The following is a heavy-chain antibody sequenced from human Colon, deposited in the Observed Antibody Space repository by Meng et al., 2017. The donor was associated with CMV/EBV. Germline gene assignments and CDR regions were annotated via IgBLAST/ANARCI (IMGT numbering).Heavy chain of an antibody. V-gene: IGHV4-61*01. D-gene: IGHD3-10*01. Sequence: SETLSLTCTVSGASVNTDNYYWSWIRQAPGKGLEFLGYVYYSGATNYNPFFKSRVTISIDTSKNQFSLRLTSVTAADTAVYFCTRGNTALWDSDSWGQGTLVTVSS. CDR1: GASVNTDNYY. J-gene: IGHJ4*02. CDR2: VYYSGAT. CDR3: TRGNTALWDSDS.